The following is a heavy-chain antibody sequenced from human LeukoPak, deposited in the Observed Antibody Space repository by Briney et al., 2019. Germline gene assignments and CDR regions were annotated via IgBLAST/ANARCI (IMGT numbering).Heavy chain of an antibody. CDR2: ISYSGST. CDR1: GVSIVRHY. D-gene: IGHD4-17*01. V-gene: IGHV4-59*11. Sequence: SETLSLTCTVSGVSIVRHYWIWIRQPPGKGLEWIGHISYSGSTNFNPSLKSRVTISVDTSKNQVSLRLSSVTAADTAVYYCAREDPQTTVPEGMDVWGHGTTVIVSS. J-gene: IGHJ6*02. CDR3: AREDPQTTVPEGMDV.